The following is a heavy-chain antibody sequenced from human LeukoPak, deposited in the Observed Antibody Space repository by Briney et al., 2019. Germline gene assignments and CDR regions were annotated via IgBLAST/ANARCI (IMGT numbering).Heavy chain of an antibody. CDR1: GGSLSSTYY. V-gene: IGHV4-59*08. CDR3: ARHRGYYDSSGYSPMPYFDY. Sequence: SETLSLTCSVSGGSLSSTYYWSWIRQPPGKGLEWIGYIYYTGSTNYNPSLKSRLTISVDRSKNKFSLKLTSVTAADRAVYYCARHRGYYDSSGYSPMPYFDYWGQGTLVTVSS. CDR2: IYYTGST. J-gene: IGHJ4*02. D-gene: IGHD3-22*01.